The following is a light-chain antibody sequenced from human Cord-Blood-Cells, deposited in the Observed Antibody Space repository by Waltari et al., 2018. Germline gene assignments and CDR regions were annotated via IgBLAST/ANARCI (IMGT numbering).Light chain of an antibody. CDR2: KVS. CDR3: MQGTHWLT. V-gene: IGKV2-30*02. CDR1: QSLVHSDGNTY. J-gene: IGKJ3*01. Sequence: DVVMTQSPLSLPVTLGQPASISCRSSQSLVHSDGNTYLNWFQQRPGQSPRRLIYKVSNRDSGVPDRFSGSGSGTDFTLKISRVEAEDVGVYYCMQGTHWLTFGPETKVDIK.